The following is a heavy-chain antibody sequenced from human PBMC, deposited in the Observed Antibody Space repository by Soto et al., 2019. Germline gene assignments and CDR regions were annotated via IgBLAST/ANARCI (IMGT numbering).Heavy chain of an antibody. D-gene: IGHD3-22*01. Sequence: EVQLVESGGGLVQPGGSLRLSCAASGFTFSSYSMNWVRQAPGKGLEWVSYISSSSSTIYYADSVKGRFTISRDNAKNSLYLQMNSLRDEDTAVYCCARAYYDSSGYYADYWGQGTLVTVSS. CDR2: ISSSSSTI. CDR3: ARAYYDSSGYYADY. V-gene: IGHV3-48*02. J-gene: IGHJ4*02. CDR1: GFTFSSYS.